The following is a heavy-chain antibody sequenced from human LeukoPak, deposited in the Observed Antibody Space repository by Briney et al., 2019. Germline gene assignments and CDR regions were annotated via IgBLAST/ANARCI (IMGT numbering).Heavy chain of an antibody. Sequence: SETLSLICSVSGGSISSGSYYWSWVRQPAGRGLEWIGRIYNSGSTNYNPSLKSRVTISVDTSKNQFSLKLSSVAAADTAVYYCARAPLILGYYFDYWGRGTLVTVSS. V-gene: IGHV4-61*02. CDR1: GGSISSGSYY. CDR2: IYNSGST. CDR3: ARAPLILGYYFDY. D-gene: IGHD3-16*01. J-gene: IGHJ4*02.